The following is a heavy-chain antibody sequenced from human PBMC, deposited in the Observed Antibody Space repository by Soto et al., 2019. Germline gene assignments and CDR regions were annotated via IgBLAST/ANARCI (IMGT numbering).Heavy chain of an antibody. V-gene: IGHV5-51*01. J-gene: IGHJ6*03. CDR2: IYPGDSET. CDR3: ARLGFCSGGTCYNSQYYMDV. Sequence: GESLKISCKGSGYSFPSYWIGWVRQMPGKGLEWMGDIYPGDSETRYSPSFQGQVTISVDKSISTAYLQWSTLKASDTAIYYCARLGFCSGGTCYNSQYYMDVWGQGATVTVSS. CDR1: GYSFPSYW. D-gene: IGHD2-15*01.